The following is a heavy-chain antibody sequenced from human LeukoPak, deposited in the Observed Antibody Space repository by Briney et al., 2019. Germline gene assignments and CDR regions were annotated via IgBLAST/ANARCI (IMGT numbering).Heavy chain of an antibody. V-gene: IGHV1-2*02. D-gene: IGHD6-19*01. CDR1: GYTFTAYY. Sequence: ASVKVSCKASGYTFTAYYMHWLRQSPGQGLEWMGWINPINGDTNYAQKFQGRVTMTRDTSISTAYMELGRLRSDDTAVYYCASTYSSGWYYDYWGQGTLVTVSS. CDR2: INPINGDT. CDR3: ASTYSSGWYYDY. J-gene: IGHJ4*02.